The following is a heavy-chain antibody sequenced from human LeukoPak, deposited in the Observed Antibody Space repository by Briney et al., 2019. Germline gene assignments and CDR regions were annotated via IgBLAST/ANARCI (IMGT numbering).Heavy chain of an antibody. V-gene: IGHV1-18*01. CDR3: ARPRYSGIYRDD. CDR1: GYTFTSYG. J-gene: IGHJ4*02. Sequence: ASVKLSCTAAGYTFTSYGISWVRQAPGQGLGWMGWISAYNGNTNYAQKPQGRVAMTTDTSPSTAYMELTRLRSDNTALYYCARPRYSGIYRDDWGQGTLVTVSS. D-gene: IGHD1-26*01. CDR2: ISAYNGNT.